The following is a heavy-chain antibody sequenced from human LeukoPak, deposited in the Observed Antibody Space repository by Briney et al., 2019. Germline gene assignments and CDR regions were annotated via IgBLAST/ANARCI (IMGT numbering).Heavy chain of an antibody. D-gene: IGHD6-19*01. CDR3: ARGSDGWFAFDY. Sequence: GGSLRLSCAASEFTVSSNYMSGVRQAPGKGLEWVSIIYSTGGKYYADSVKGRFTISRDNSKDTLYLQVNSLRAEDTAVYYCARGSDGWFAFDYWGQGILVTVSS. V-gene: IGHV3-66*01. CDR1: EFTVSSNY. CDR2: IYSTGGK. J-gene: IGHJ4*02.